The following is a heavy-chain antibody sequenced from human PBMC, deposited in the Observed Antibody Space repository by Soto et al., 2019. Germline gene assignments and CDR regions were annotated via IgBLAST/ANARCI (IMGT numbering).Heavy chain of an antibody. D-gene: IGHD6-19*01. CDR1: GYPFTNYA. Sequence: QVRLVQPGAEVTKPGASVKLSCEASGYPFTNYAIHWVRQAPGQRLEWMGWINAGNGDTAYSQKVKARVTISKDKSASAVYIQVNSLRFEDTGIYYCARDGVVWGASGWYDSWGQRTLVTVSS. V-gene: IGHV1-3*01. CDR3: ARDGVVWGASGWYDS. J-gene: IGHJ5*01. CDR2: INAGNGDT.